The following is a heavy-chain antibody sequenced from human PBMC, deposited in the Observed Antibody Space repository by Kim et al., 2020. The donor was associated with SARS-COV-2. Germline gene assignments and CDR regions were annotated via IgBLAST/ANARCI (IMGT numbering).Heavy chain of an antibody. CDR2: ISYDGSNK. J-gene: IGHJ4*02. D-gene: IGHD6-6*01. CDR3: AKDVGLVAARVLFGPNDY. CDR1: GFTFSSYG. Sequence: GGSLRLSCAASGFTFSSYGMHWVRQAPGKGLEWVAVISYDGSNKYYADSVKGRFTISRDNSKNTLYLQMNSLRAEDTAVYYCAKDVGLVAARVLFGPNDYWGQGTLVTVSS. V-gene: IGHV3-30*18.